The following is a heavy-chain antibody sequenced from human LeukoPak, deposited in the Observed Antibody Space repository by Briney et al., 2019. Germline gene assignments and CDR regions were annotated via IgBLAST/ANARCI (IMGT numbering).Heavy chain of an antibody. Sequence: PGGSLRLSCAASGFTFSSYAMSWVRQAPGKGLEWVSAISGSGGSTYYADSVKGRFTISRDNSKNTLYLQMNSLRAEDTAVYYCSCGGVGELSAPFDYWGQGTLVTVSS. D-gene: IGHD3-10*01. CDR3: SCGGVGELSAPFDY. J-gene: IGHJ4*02. CDR2: ISGSGGST. CDR1: GFTFSSYA. V-gene: IGHV3-23*01.